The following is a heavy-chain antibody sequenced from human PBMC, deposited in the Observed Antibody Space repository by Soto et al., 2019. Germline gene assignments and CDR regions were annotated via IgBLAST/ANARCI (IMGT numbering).Heavy chain of an antibody. CDR1: GFTFSSYG. Sequence: QVQLVESGGGVVQPGRSLRLSCAASGFTFSSYGMHWVRQAPGKGLEWVAVISYDGSTKYYADSVKGRFTISRDNSKNTLFLKMNSLRAEDTAVYYCAKEGQYYDILTGYRSYYGMDVWGQGTTVTVSS. CDR3: AKEGQYYDILTGYRSYYGMDV. D-gene: IGHD3-9*01. J-gene: IGHJ6*02. CDR2: ISYDGSTK. V-gene: IGHV3-30*18.